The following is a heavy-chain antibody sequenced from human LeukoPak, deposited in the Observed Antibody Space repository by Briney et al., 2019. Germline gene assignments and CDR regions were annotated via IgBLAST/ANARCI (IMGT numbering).Heavy chain of an antibody. Sequence: PGGSLRLSCASCGFTFRSYSMNWVRQAPGKGLEWVSSISSSSSYIYYADSVKGRFTISRDNARNSLYLQMNSLRAEDTAEYYCATHQTEDGDYGSFDYWGQGTLVTVSS. V-gene: IGHV3-21*01. D-gene: IGHD4-17*01. J-gene: IGHJ4*02. CDR3: ATHQTEDGDYGSFDY. CDR1: GFTFRSYS. CDR2: ISSSSSYI.